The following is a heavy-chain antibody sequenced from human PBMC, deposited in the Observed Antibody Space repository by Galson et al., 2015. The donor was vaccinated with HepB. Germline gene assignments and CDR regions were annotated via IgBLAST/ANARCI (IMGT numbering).Heavy chain of an antibody. D-gene: IGHD6-19*01. CDR1: GFTFSSYS. J-gene: IGHJ6*02. Sequence: SLRLSCAASGFTFSSYSMNWVRQAPGKGLEWVSYISSSSSTIYYADSVKGRFTISRDNAKNSLYLQMNSLRAEDTAVYYCARFVWEDMYSSGWYVPGWGMDVWGQGTTVTVSS. V-gene: IGHV3-48*01. CDR2: ISSSSSTI. CDR3: ARFVWEDMYSSGWYVPGWGMDV.